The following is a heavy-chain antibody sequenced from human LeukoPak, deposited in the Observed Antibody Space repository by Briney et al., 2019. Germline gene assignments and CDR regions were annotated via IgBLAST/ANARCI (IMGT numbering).Heavy chain of an antibody. Sequence: SETLSLTCAVSGYSISSGYYWGWIRQPPGKGLEWIGSIYHSGSTYYNPSLKSRVTISVDTSKNQFSLKLSSVTAGDTAVYYCERPGRGYYYYYMDVWGRGTTVTVSS. CDR1: GYSISSGYY. V-gene: IGHV4-38-2*01. D-gene: IGHD3-10*01. J-gene: IGHJ6*03. CDR2: IYHSGST. CDR3: ERPGRGYYYYYMDV.